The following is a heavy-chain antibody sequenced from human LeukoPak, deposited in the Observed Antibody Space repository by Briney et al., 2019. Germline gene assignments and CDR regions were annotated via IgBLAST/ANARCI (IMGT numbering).Heavy chain of an antibody. CDR2: IYHSGST. D-gene: IGHD3-9*01. CDR3: ARFSSFRDYDILTGLYYFDY. Sequence: PSGTLSLTCAVSGGSISSSNWWSWVRQPPGKGLEWIGEIYHSGSTNYNPSLKSRVTISVDKSKNQFSLKLSSVTAADTAVYYCARFSSFRDYDILTGLYYFDYWGQGTLVTVSS. CDR1: GGSISSSNW. J-gene: IGHJ4*02. V-gene: IGHV4-4*02.